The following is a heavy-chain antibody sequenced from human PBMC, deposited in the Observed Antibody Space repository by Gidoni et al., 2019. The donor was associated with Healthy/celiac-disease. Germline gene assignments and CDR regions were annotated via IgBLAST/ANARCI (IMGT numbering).Heavy chain of an antibody. D-gene: IGHD4-17*01. J-gene: IGHJ4*02. CDR2: ISSSSIYI. CDR1: GFTFSSYS. V-gene: IGHV3-21*01. CDR3: ARGRMAATVVTPFDY. Sequence: EVQLVESGGGLVKPGGSLRLSCAASGFTFSSYSMNWVRQAPGKGLEWVSSISSSSIYIYYADSVKGRFTISRDNAKNSLYLQMNSLRAEDTAVYYCARGRMAATVVTPFDYWGQGTLVTVSS.